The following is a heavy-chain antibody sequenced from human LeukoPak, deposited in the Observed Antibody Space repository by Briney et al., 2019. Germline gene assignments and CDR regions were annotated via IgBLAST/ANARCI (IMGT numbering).Heavy chain of an antibody. Sequence: PSETLSLTCTVSGGSISSYYWSWIRQPPGKGLEWIGYTHYSGSTNYNPSLKCRVTISVDTSKNQFSLKLSSVTAADTAVYYCAREDCSSTSCLIDYWGQGTLVTVSS. CDR1: GGSISSYY. D-gene: IGHD2-2*01. J-gene: IGHJ4*02. CDR3: AREDCSSTSCLIDY. CDR2: THYSGST. V-gene: IGHV4-59*01.